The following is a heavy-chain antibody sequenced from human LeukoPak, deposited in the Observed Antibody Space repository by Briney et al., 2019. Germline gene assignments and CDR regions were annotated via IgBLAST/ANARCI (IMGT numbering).Heavy chain of an antibody. V-gene: IGHV3-64*01. Sequence: GGSLRLSCAASGFTFSSYAMHWVRQAPGKGLEYVSAISSNGGSTYYANSVKGRFTSSRDNSKNTLYLQMGSLRAEDMAVYYCARGASTSCPNWGQGTLVTVSS. CDR1: GFTFSSYA. CDR3: ARGASTSCPN. D-gene: IGHD2-2*01. CDR2: ISSNGGST. J-gene: IGHJ4*02.